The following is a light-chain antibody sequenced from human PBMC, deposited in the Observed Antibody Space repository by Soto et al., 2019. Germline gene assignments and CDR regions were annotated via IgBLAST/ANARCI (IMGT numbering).Light chain of an antibody. CDR1: SSDVGGYNS. J-gene: IGLJ1*01. V-gene: IGLV2-14*01. Sequence: QSAPTQPASVSGSPGQSITISCTGTSSDVGGYNSVSWYQQHPGKAPKLMLYDVTNRPSGVSNRFSGSKSGSTASLTISGLQAEDEADYYCSSYTRSSLYVFGTGTKLTVL. CDR3: SSYTRSSLYV. CDR2: DVT.